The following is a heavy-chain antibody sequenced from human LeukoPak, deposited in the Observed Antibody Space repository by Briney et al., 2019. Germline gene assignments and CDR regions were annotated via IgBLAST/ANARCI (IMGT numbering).Heavy chain of an antibody. Sequence: GASVKVSCNTSGYSFTNYHMHWVRLAPGQGLGWMGHIYPNTGGTSYAQRFQGRVTMTSDTSVSTVYMELSSLISDDTAAYYCARENWYYDYWGQGTLVTVSS. CDR2: IYPNTGGT. CDR1: GYSFTNYH. D-gene: IGHD1-7*01. J-gene: IGHJ4*02. CDR3: ARENWYYDY. V-gene: IGHV1-2*06.